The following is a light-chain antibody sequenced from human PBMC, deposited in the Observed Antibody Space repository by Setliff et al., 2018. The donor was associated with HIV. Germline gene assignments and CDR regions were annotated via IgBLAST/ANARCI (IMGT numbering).Light chain of an antibody. J-gene: IGLJ1*01. Sequence: QSALTQPASVSGSPGQSIAISCTGTSSDVGGYNYVSWYQQHPGKAPQLMIYDVTKRPSGVSNRFSGSKSGNTASLTISGLQAEDEADYYCCSYADSNTFVFGTGTKGTV. CDR2: DVT. V-gene: IGLV2-23*02. CDR1: SSDVGGYNY. CDR3: CSYADSNTFV.